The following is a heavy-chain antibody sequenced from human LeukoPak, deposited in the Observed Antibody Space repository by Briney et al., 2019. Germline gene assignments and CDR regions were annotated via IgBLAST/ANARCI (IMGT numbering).Heavy chain of an antibody. CDR3: AREGGFNGYYFDY. CDR1: GFTFSSYS. J-gene: IGHJ4*02. V-gene: IGHV3-21*01. Sequence: PGGSLRLSCAASGFTFSSYSMNWVRQAPGKGLEWVSSISSSSSYIYYADSVKGRFTISRDNAKNSLYLQMNSLRAEDTAVYYCAREGGFNGYYFDYWGQGTLVTVSS. CDR2: ISSSSSYI. D-gene: IGHD2-8*01.